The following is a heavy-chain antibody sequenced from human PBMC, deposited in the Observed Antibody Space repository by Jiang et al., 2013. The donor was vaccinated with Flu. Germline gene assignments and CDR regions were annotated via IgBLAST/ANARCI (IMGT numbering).Heavy chain of an antibody. CDR3: ARGGRTMIYAGTGWFDP. CDR1: GGTFSSYG. Sequence: GAEVKKPGSSVKVSCKASGGTFSSYGISWVRQAPGQGLEWMGWISAYNGNTNYAQKLQGRVTMTTDTSTSTAYMELRSLRSDDTAVYYCARGGRTMIYAGTGWFDPWGQGTLVTVSS. CDR2: ISAYNGNT. D-gene: IGHD3-22*01. J-gene: IGHJ5*02. V-gene: IGHV1-18*04.